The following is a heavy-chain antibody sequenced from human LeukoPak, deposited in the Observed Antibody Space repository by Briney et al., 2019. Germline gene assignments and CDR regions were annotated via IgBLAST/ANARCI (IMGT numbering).Heavy chain of an antibody. Sequence: SETLSLTCTVSGGSISSYYWSWIRQPPGKGLEWVGYIYYSGSTNYNPSLKSRVTISEDTSKNQFSLKLSSVTAADAAVYYCARWTTVTPFDYWGQGTLVTVSS. J-gene: IGHJ4*02. CDR2: IYYSGST. CDR1: GGSISSYY. V-gene: IGHV4-59*01. D-gene: IGHD4-17*01. CDR3: ARWTTVTPFDY.